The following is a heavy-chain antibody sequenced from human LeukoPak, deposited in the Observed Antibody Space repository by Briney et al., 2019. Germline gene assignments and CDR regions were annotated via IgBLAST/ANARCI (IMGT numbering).Heavy chain of an antibody. Sequence: SQTLSLTCAVSGGSISSGGYPWSWIRQPPGKGLEWIGYIYYSGSTNYNPSLKSRVTISVDTSKNQFSLKLSSVTAADTAVYYCARGNYVRGNWFDPWGQGTLVTVSS. V-gene: IGHV4-61*08. J-gene: IGHJ5*02. CDR2: IYYSGST. CDR3: ARGNYVRGNWFDP. D-gene: IGHD1-7*01. CDR1: GGSISSGGYP.